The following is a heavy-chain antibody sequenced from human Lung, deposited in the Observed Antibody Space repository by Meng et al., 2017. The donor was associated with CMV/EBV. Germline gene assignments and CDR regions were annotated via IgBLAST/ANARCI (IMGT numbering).Heavy chain of an antibody. J-gene: IGHJ6*02. V-gene: IGHV3-43D*03. CDR2: ISWDGGST. CDR3: AKDIALPVAGTIPSPIYYYYGMDV. CDR1: GFTFDDYA. D-gene: IGHD6-19*01. Sequence: GESLKISCAASGFTFDDYAMHWVRQAPGKGLEWVSLISWDGGSTYYADSVQGRFTISRDNSKNSLYLQMNSLRAEDTALYYCAKDIALPVAGTIPSPIYYYYGMDVWGQGTTVTVSS.